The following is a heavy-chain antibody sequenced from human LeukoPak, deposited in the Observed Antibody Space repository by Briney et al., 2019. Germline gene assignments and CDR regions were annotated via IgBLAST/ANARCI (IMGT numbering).Heavy chain of an antibody. J-gene: IGHJ4*02. V-gene: IGHV3-33*01. CDR2: IWYDGSNK. CDR3: AREEASYYFDY. Sequence: GGSLRLSCAASGLTFSSYGTHWVRQAPGKGLEWVAVIWYDGSNKYYADSVKDRFTISRDNSKNTLYLQMNSLRAEDTAVYYCAREEASYYFDYWGQGTLVTVSS. CDR1: GLTFSSYG.